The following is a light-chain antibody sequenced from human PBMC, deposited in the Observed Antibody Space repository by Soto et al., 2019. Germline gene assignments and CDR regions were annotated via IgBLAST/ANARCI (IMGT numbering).Light chain of an antibody. V-gene: IGKV3-11*01. CDR2: DAS. J-gene: IGKJ4*01. Sequence: IMLTQSPGTLSLSPGERATLSCRASQSVSSYLAWYQRKPGQAPRLLIYDASNRATGIPARFSGSGSGTDFTLTISSLEPEDFAVYYCQQRSNWPLTFGGGTKVDI. CDR1: QSVSSY. CDR3: QQRSNWPLT.